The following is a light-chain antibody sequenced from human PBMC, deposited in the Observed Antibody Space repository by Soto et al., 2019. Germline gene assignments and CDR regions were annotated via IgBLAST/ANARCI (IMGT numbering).Light chain of an antibody. CDR2: DAS. CDR3: QQRSNWLT. CDR1: QSVSSY. J-gene: IGKJ4*01. V-gene: IGKV3-11*01. Sequence: DIVLTQSPATLSLSPGERATLSCRASQSVSSYLAWYQQKPGQAPRLLIYDASNRATGIPARFSGSGFGTDFTVPIDRLEPGDFAISYCQQRSNWLTFGGGTKLDIK.